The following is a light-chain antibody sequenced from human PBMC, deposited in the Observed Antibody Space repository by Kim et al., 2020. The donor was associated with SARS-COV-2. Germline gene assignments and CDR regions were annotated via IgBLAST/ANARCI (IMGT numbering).Light chain of an antibody. CDR1: NIGSKS. Sequence: PGKPARISCGGNNIGSKSVHWCQQKPGQAPVLVISYDSDRPSGIPERFSGSNSGNTATLTISRVEAGDEADYYCQVWDSTIDHRVVFGGGTKVTVL. J-gene: IGLJ3*02. CDR2: YDS. CDR3: QVWDSTIDHRVV. V-gene: IGLV3-21*04.